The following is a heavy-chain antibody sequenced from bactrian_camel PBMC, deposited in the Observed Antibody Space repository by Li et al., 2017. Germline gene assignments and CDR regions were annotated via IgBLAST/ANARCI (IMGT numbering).Heavy chain of an antibody. J-gene: IGHJ4*01. CDR2: IGVGGTST. CDR1: GFTTSWKL. D-gene: IGHD5*01. CDR3: AAIVPREECASWGTSSRNH. Sequence: VQLVESGGGSVQAGGSLRLSCAASGFTTSWKLFGWFRQVPGKEREGVAAIGVGGTSTYYADSVKGRFTLSEDSAKNTVTLQMNSLKSEDTAMYYCAAIVPREECASWGTSSRNHWGQGTQVTVS. V-gene: IGHV3S31*01.